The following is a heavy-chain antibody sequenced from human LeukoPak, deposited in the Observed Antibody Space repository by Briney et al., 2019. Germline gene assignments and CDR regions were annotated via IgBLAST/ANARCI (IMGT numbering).Heavy chain of an antibody. V-gene: IGHV3-33*01. CDR2: IWYDGGNK. J-gene: IGHJ4*02. D-gene: IGHD3-9*01. Sequence: GGSLRLSCAASGFTFSSYGMHWVRQAPGKGLEWVAVIWYDGGNKYYADSVKGRFTISRDNSKNTLYLQMNSLRAEDTAVYYCAREGILTGYYRAPIDYWGQGTLVTVSS. CDR3: AREGILTGYYRAPIDY. CDR1: GFTFSSYG.